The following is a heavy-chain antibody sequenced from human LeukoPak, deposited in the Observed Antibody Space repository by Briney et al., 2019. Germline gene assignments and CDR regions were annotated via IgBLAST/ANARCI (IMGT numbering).Heavy chain of an antibody. CDR1: GFTFSSYG. CDR3: AKVVWFGELWGGFDY. D-gene: IGHD3-10*01. J-gene: IGHJ4*02. CDR2: ISYDGSNK. Sequence: GGSLRLSCAASGFTFSSYGMPWVRQAPGKGLEWVAVISYDGSNKYYADSVKGRFTISRDNSKNTLYLQMNSLRAEDTAVYYCAKVVWFGELWGGFDYWGQGTLVTVSS. V-gene: IGHV3-30*18.